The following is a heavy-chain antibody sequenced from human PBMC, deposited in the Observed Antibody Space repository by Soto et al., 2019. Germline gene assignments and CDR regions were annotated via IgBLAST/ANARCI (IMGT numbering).Heavy chain of an antibody. CDR3: ARERNWFDP. CDR2: MNPNSGNT. V-gene: IGHV1-8*01. Sequence: QVQLVQSGAEVKKPGASVKVSCKASGYTCTSSDINWVRQATGQGLEWMGWMNPNSGNTTYAQKFQGRVTMTRNTSMSTAYMELSSLRSEDTAVYYCARERNWFDPWGQGTLVTVSS. J-gene: IGHJ5*02. CDR1: GYTCTSSD.